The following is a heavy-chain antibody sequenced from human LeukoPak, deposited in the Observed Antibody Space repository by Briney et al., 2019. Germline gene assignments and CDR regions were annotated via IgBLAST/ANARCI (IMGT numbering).Heavy chain of an antibody. D-gene: IGHD3-3*01. Sequence: GRSLRLSCAASGFTFSSYAMHWVRQAPGKGLEWVAVISSDGSNKYYADSVKGRFTISRDNSKNTLYLQMNSLRAEDTAVYYCAKDLALYDFWSGYYTPNAFDIWGQGTMVTVSS. CDR3: AKDLALYDFWSGYYTPNAFDI. CDR2: ISSDGSNK. CDR1: GFTFSSYA. J-gene: IGHJ3*02. V-gene: IGHV3-30-3*01.